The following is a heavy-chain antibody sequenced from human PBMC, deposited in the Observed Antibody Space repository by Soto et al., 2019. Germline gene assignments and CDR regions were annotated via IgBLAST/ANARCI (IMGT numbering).Heavy chain of an antibody. CDR3: ARGRPVLRFLEWLSPDYYGMDV. V-gene: IGHV4-34*01. Sequence: SETLSLTCAVYGGSFSGYYWSWIRQPPGKGLEWIGEINHSGSTNYNPSLKSRVTISVDTSKNQFSLKLSSVTAADTAVYYCARGRPVLRFLEWLSPDYYGMDVWGQGTTVT. CDR2: INHSGST. CDR1: GGSFSGYY. J-gene: IGHJ6*02. D-gene: IGHD3-3*01.